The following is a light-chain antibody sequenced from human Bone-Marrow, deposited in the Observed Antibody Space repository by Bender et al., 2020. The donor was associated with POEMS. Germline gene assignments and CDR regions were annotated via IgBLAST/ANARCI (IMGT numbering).Light chain of an antibody. V-gene: IGLV1-40*01. Sequence: QSVLTQPPSVSGAPGQRVTISCTGSRSNIGGGYDVHWYQHLPDTAPKLLIYGNNIRPSGVPDRFSGFQSGYTASLTISGLQAEDEADYYCSSYSSTNTRVVFGGGTRLTVL. CDR3: SSYSSTNTRVV. CDR2: GNN. CDR1: RSNIGGGYD. J-gene: IGLJ2*01.